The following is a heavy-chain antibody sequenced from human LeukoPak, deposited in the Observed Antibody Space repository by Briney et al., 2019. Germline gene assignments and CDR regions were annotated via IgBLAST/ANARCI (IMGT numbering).Heavy chain of an antibody. Sequence: PGGTLRLSCAASGFTFSIYGMSWVRQAPGRGLEWVSAMSGNGGSTYYADSVKGRFTISRDNSKNTLYMQMNSLRAEDTGVYYCASRSVYGDYGGDYWGQGTLVTVSS. CDR3: ASRSVYGDYGGDY. D-gene: IGHD4-17*01. J-gene: IGHJ4*02. CDR1: GFTFSIYG. V-gene: IGHV3-23*01. CDR2: MSGNGGST.